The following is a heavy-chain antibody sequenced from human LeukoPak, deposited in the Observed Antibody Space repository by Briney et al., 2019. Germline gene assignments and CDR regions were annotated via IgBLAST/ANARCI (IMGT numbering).Heavy chain of an antibody. CDR3: AKSATYSSSWYSGVY. J-gene: IGHJ4*02. V-gene: IGHV3-23*01. D-gene: IGHD6-13*01. CDR2: ISGSGGST. Sequence: GGSLRLSCATSGFTFSSYAMSWVRQAPGKGLEWVSAISGSGGSTYYADSVKGRFTISRDNSKNTLYLQMNSLRAEDTAVYYCAKSATYSSSWYSGVYWGQGTLVTVSS. CDR1: GFTFSSYA.